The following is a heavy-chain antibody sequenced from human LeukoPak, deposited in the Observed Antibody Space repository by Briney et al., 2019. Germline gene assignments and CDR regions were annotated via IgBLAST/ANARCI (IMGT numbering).Heavy chain of an antibody. CDR3: ARNLGPFDV. D-gene: IGHD3-16*01. CDR1: GFTFNDFA. J-gene: IGHJ3*01. CDR2: IADAGT. Sequence: GGSLTLSCAASGFTFNDFAMTWVRQAPGKGLEWVSTIADAGTYYADSVKGRFIISRDKSKNMLYLQLNRLRADDTAMYYCARNLGPFDVRGHGTMVTVSS. V-gene: IGHV3-23*01.